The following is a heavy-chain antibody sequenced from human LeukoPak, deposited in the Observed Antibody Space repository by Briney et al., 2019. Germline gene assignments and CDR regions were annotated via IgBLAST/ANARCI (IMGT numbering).Heavy chain of an antibody. D-gene: IGHD3-3*01. CDR2: IYSGGST. CDR1: GFTVSSNY. CDR3: ARGLSYYDFWSGYYSYYYYGMDV. J-gene: IGHJ6*02. Sequence: PGGSLRLSCAASGFTVSSNYMSWVRQAPGKGLEWVSVIYSGGSTYYADSVKGRFIISRDNSKNTLYLQMNSLRAEDTAVYYCARGLSYYDFWSGYYSYYYYGMDVWGQGTTVTVSS. V-gene: IGHV3-53*01.